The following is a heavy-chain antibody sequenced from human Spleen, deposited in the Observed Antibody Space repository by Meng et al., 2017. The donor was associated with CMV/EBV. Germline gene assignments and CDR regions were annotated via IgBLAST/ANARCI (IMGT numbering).Heavy chain of an antibody. CDR3: AKGNYYDSSGDFY. D-gene: IGHD3-22*01. Sequence: SLKISCAASGFSFSRYAMHWVRQSPATGLQWVAKIWDDGGNPSYAESVKGRFTVPRDNSKRTLYLQMNGLRTEDTAVYYCAKGNYYDSSGDFYWGRGTLVT. CDR1: GFSFSRYA. CDR2: IWDDGGNP. J-gene: IGHJ4*02. V-gene: IGHV3-33*06.